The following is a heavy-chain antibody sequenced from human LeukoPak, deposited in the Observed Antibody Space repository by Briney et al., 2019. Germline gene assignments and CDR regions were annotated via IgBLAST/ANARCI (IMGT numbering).Heavy chain of an antibody. CDR1: GYTFTGYY. Sequence: ASVKVSCKASGYTFTGYYMHWVRQAPGQGLEWMGWIDPSSGGTNYAQKFQGRVTMTRDTSISTAYMELSRLRSDDTAVYYCARGRAAADLDYWGQGTLVTVSS. CDR3: ARGRAAADLDY. V-gene: IGHV1-2*02. J-gene: IGHJ4*02. CDR2: IDPSSGGT. D-gene: IGHD6-13*01.